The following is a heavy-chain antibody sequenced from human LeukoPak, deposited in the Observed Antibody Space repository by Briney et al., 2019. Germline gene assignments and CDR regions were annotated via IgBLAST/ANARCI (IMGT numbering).Heavy chain of an antibody. CDR2: INPSGGST. Sequence: ASVKVSCKASGYTFTSYGISWVRQAPGQGLEWMGIINPSGGSTSYAQKFQGRVTMTRDMSTSTVYMELSSLRSEDTAVYYCARDLGVYSGYDSKRGSADYWGQGTLVTVSS. V-gene: IGHV1-46*01. D-gene: IGHD5-12*01. CDR3: ARDLGVYSGYDSKRGSADY. J-gene: IGHJ4*02. CDR1: GYTFTSYG.